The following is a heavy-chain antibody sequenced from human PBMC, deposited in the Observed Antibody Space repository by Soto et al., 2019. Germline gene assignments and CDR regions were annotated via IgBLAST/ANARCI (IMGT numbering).Heavy chain of an antibody. V-gene: IGHV4-34*01. CDR3: ARESHDILTGPPWVWYFDL. CDR1: GGSFSGYY. D-gene: IGHD3-9*01. Sequence: QVQLQQWGAGPLRPLETLSLTCGVTGGSFSGYYWAWIRQSPGKGLEWIGEINDRGSINYNPSLKSRVSSSVDTSKNHYSLNLMSVTAADTAVYYCARESHDILTGPPWVWYFDLWGRGTLVTVSS. J-gene: IGHJ2*01. CDR2: INDRGSI.